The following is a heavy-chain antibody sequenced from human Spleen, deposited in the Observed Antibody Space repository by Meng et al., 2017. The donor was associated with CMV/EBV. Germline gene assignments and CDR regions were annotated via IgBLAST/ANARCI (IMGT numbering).Heavy chain of an antibody. Sequence: GESLKISCAATGFAFRNYAMSWVRQAPGKGLEWVSSTSGSGGATYYADSVKARFTISRDNSKNTLYLQLNSLRAEDTAVYYCAKDRPLGFDPWGQGTLVTVSS. V-gene: IGHV3-23*01. D-gene: IGHD6-6*01. CDR1: GFAFRNYA. CDR3: AKDRPLGFDP. CDR2: TSGSGGAT. J-gene: IGHJ5*02.